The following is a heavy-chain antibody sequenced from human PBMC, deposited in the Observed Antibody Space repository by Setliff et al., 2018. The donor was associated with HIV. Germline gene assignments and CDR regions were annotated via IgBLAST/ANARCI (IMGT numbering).Heavy chain of an antibody. CDR2: ISTYSGNT. Sequence: ASVKVSCKASGYTFTNYDISWVRQAPGQGLEWMGWISTYSGNTNYAQKLQGRGTMTTDTSTSTAYMELRSLRSDDTAVYYCARVEAFGGVSYSYYYMDVWGKGTTVTVSS. J-gene: IGHJ6*03. CDR1: GYTFTNYD. V-gene: IGHV1-18*01. CDR3: ARVEAFGGVSYSYYYMDV. D-gene: IGHD3-16*01.